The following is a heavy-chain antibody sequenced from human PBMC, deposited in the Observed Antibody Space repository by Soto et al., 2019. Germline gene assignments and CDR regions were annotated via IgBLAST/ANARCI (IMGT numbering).Heavy chain of an antibody. CDR3: AREGRQFNWYFDL. CDR2: ISSNGVST. Sequence: EVQLVESGGGLVQPGGSLRLSCAVSGFTFSSYGMVWVRQAPGKGLEYVSAISSNGVSTNYADSVNGRFTISRDNSKNTLWLQVSTLSADDMPLYYCAREGRQFNWYFDLWGRGTLVTVSS. V-gene: IGHV3-64*07. CDR1: GFTFSSYG. J-gene: IGHJ2*01.